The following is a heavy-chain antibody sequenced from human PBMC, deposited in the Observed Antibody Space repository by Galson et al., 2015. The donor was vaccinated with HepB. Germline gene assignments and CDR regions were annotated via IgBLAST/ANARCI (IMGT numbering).Heavy chain of an antibody. Sequence: SLRLSCAASGFIFSNYWMHWVRQAPGKGLMWVSGVNSDGSSTTYADSVKGRFTISRDNAKNTLYLQMNSLRAEDTAVYYCASGRVYYDSTGYKIFDYWGQGILVTVSS. J-gene: IGHJ4*02. CDR3: ASGRVYYDSTGYKIFDY. CDR1: GFIFSNYW. D-gene: IGHD3-22*01. V-gene: IGHV3-74*01. CDR2: VNSDGSST.